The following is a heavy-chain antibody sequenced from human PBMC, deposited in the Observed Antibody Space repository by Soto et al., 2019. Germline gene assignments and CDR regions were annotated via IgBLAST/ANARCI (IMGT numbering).Heavy chain of an antibody. D-gene: IGHD3-10*01. Sequence: QVQLEQSGAEVKKPGSSVKVSCKASGGTLSDHGVAWLRQAPGQGLEWMGGTIPVFNTAKYAQKFQGRVTVTADKFTIIAYMELSSLRSADTAFYFCARGVYGSGNYYTGPSAFDIWGQGTMVIVSS. V-gene: IGHV1-69*06. CDR2: TIPVFNTA. J-gene: IGHJ3*02. CDR3: ARGVYGSGNYYTGPSAFDI. CDR1: GGTLSDHG.